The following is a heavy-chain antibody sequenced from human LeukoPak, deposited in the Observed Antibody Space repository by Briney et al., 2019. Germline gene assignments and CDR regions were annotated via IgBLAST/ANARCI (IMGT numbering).Heavy chain of an antibody. CDR3: AKDRGRGVLAHAFDI. Sequence: GGTLRLSCAVSGFTFSSYGMSWVRQAPGKGLEWVAFIRYDGSNKYYADSVKGRFTISRDNSKNTLYLQMNSLRAEDTAVYYCAKDRGRGVLAHAFDIWGQGTMVTVSS. J-gene: IGHJ3*02. CDR2: IRYDGSNK. V-gene: IGHV3-30*02. CDR1: GFTFSSYG. D-gene: IGHD2-8*01.